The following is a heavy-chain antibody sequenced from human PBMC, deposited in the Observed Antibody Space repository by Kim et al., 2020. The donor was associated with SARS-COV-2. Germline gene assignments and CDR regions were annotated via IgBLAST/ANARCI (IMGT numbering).Heavy chain of an antibody. D-gene: IGHD3-9*01. V-gene: IGHV3-48*04. Sequence: GGSLRLSCAASGFTFSSYSMNWVRQAPGKGLEWVSYISSSSSTIYYADSVKGRFTISRDNAKNSLYLQMNSLRAEDTAVYYCATDMPQFDWLSSSHYYCGMDVWGQGTTVTVSS. J-gene: IGHJ6*02. CDR3: ATDMPQFDWLSSSHYYCGMDV. CDR1: GFTFSSYS. CDR2: ISSSSSTI.